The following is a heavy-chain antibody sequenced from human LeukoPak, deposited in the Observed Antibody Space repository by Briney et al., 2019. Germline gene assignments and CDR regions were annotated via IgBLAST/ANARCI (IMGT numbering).Heavy chain of an antibody. CDR1: GGSISSYY. V-gene: IGHV4-59*12. D-gene: IGHD1-26*01. CDR2: IYYSGSA. Sequence: SETLSLTCTVSGGSISSYYWSWIRQPPGKGLEWIGYIYYSGSANYNPSLKSRVTISVDTSKNQFSLKLSSVTAADTAVYYCATTTIRLGYWGQGTLVTVSS. CDR3: ATTTIRLGY. J-gene: IGHJ4*02.